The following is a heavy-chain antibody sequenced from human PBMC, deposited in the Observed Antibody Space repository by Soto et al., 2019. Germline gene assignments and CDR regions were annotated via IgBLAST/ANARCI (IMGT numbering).Heavy chain of an antibody. CDR3: ARDPIAAAPSYYYYGMDV. V-gene: IGHV3-74*01. J-gene: IGHJ6*02. CDR2: INGDGSSV. CDR1: GFTFSSYW. Sequence: GGSLRLSCAASGFTFSSYWMHWVRQAPGKGLVWVSRINGDGSSVHYAGSVKGRFTMSRDNAKNTLYLQMNSLRAEDTAVYFCARDPIAAAPSYYYYGMDVWGQGTTVTVSS. D-gene: IGHD6-13*01.